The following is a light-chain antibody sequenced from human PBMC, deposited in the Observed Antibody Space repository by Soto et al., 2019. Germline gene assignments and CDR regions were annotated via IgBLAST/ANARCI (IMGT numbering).Light chain of an antibody. CDR1: SSNIGNNY. CDR3: GTWDSSLSAGNHVV. Sequence: QSVLTQPPSVSAAPGQKVTISCSGSSSNIGNNYVSWYQQLPGTAPKLLIYDNNKRPSGIPDRFSGSKSGTSATLGITGLQTGDEADYYCGTWDSSLSAGNHVVFGGGTQLTVL. J-gene: IGLJ2*01. V-gene: IGLV1-51*01. CDR2: DNN.